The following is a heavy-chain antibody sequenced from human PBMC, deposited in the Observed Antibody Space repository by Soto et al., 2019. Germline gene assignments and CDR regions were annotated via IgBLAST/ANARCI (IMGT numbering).Heavy chain of an antibody. CDR1: GDSISSYH. CDR2: IYHSGRT. J-gene: IGHJ4*02. D-gene: IGHD2-15*01. CDR3: ARWVEVSLDYFDS. V-gene: IGHV4-59*12. Sequence: TETLSLTCTVSGDSISSYHWNWIRQPPGKGLEWIGHIYHSGRTYYNPSLKSRVTISVDTSKNQFSLNLSSVTAADTAVYYCARWVEVSLDYFDSWGQGTPVTVSS.